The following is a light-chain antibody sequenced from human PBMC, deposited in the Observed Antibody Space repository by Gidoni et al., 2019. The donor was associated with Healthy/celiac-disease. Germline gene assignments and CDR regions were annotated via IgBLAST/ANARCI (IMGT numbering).Light chain of an antibody. Sequence: SYVLPQPPSVSVAPAQTARITCGGNNLGSKSVHWYQQKPGQAPVLVVYDDSDRPSGIPERFSGSNSGNTATLTISRVEAGDEADYYCQVWDSSSDHPGVFGGGTKLTVL. CDR3: QVWDSSSDHPGV. V-gene: IGLV3-21*02. CDR2: DDS. CDR1: NLGSKS. J-gene: IGLJ2*01.